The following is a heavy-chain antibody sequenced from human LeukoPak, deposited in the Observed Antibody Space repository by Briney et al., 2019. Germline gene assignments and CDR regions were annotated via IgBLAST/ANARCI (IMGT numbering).Heavy chain of an antibody. CDR2: IYYSWST. Sequence: SETLSLTCTVSGGSISSGGYYWSWIRQHPGKGLEWIGYIYYSWSTYYNPSLKSRVTISVDTSKNQFSLKLSSVTAADTAVYYCARSYDFWSGYSPNWFDPWGQGTLVTVSS. CDR3: ARSYDFWSGYSPNWFDP. D-gene: IGHD3-3*01. CDR1: GGSISSGGYY. J-gene: IGHJ5*02. V-gene: IGHV4-31*03.